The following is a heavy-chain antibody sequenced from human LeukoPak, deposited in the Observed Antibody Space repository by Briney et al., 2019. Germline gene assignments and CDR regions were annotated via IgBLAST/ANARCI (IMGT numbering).Heavy chain of an antibody. D-gene: IGHD3-22*01. CDR2: IIPIFGTA. V-gene: IGHV1-69*13. Sequence: SVKVSCKASGGTFSSYAISLVRQAPGQGLEWMGGIIPIFGTANYAQKFQGRVTITADESTSTAYMELSSLRSEDMAVYYCARDTFDSSGTDYWGQGTLVTVSS. J-gene: IGHJ4*02. CDR3: ARDTFDSSGTDY. CDR1: GGTFSSYA.